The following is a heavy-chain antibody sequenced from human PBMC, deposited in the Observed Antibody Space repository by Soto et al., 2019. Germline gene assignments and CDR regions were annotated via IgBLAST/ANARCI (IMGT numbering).Heavy chain of an antibody. V-gene: IGHV7-4-1*01. Sequence: QVQLVQSGSELKKPGASVKVSCKASGYTFTSYAMNWVRQAPGQGLEWMGWINTNTGNPTYAQGFTGRFVFSWDTSVSTAYLQICSLKAEDTAVYYCARVDWGDYGSGSPESDYWGQGTLVTVSS. D-gene: IGHD3-10*01. J-gene: IGHJ4*02. CDR3: ARVDWGDYGSGSPESDY. CDR2: INTNTGNP. CDR1: GYTFTSYA.